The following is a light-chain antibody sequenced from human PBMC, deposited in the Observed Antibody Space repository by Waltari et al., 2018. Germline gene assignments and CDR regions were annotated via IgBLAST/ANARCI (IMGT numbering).Light chain of an antibody. CDR1: QSVFSSTNSNNY. CDR3: QQYYTTPCT. Sequence: DLVLTQSPDSLALSLGERAPISCRSSQSVFSSTNSNNYLAWYQQRPGQPPKLLFYWASTRVSGVPDRFDGSGSGTDFTLTISSLQAEDLAVYYCQQYYTTPCTFGQGTRLEIK. V-gene: IGKV4-1*01. CDR2: WAS. J-gene: IGKJ2*02.